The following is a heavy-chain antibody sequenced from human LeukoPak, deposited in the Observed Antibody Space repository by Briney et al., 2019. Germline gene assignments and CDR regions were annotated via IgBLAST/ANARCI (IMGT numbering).Heavy chain of an antibody. Sequence: PGGSLRLSCAASGFTFSSYSMNWVRQAPGKGLEWVSSISSSSSYIYYADSVKGRFTVSRDNAKNSLYLQMSSLRGEDTAVYYCARDLHYAFDIWGQGTMVTVSS. CDR3: ARDLHYAFDI. J-gene: IGHJ3*02. CDR2: ISSSSSYI. V-gene: IGHV3-21*01. CDR1: GFTFSSYS.